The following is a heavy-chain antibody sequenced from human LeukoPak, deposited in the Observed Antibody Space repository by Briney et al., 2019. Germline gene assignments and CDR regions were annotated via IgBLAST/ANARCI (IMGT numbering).Heavy chain of an antibody. CDR2: FDPEDGET. Sequence: ALVKVSCKVSGYTLTELSMHWVRQAPGKGLEWMGGFDPEDGETIYAQKFQGRVTMTEDTSTDTAYMEPSSLRSEDTAVYYCATQRPDIVLMVYARDAFDIWGQGTMVTVSS. D-gene: IGHD2-8*01. CDR1: GYTLTELS. CDR3: ATQRPDIVLMVYARDAFDI. V-gene: IGHV1-24*01. J-gene: IGHJ3*02.